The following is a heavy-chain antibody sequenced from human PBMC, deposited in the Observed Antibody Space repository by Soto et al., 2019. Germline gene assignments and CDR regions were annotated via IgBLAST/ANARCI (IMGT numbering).Heavy chain of an antibody. CDR3: AKLSGTSSTCYFPGWFDP. CDR2: VYYRGSS. D-gene: IGHD2-2*01. CDR1: GDSLSGGASF. Sequence: SETLSLTCTVPGDSLSGGASFWSWIRQPPGTGLEWIANVYYRGSSYYNPSLTSRLTISVDTTKNQFSLQLKSMTAADTAVYYCAKLSGTSSTCYFPGWFDPWGQGTLVTVSS. J-gene: IGHJ5*02. V-gene: IGHV4-31*03.